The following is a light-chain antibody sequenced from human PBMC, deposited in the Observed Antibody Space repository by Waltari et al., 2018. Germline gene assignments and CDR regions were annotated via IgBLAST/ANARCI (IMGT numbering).Light chain of an antibody. V-gene: IGKV4-1*01. CDR3: QQYYITPPVT. J-gene: IGKJ3*01. CDR1: QRLLYSSNNKKS. CDR2: WAS. Sequence: IVMTQSPDSLAVSLGERATLNCKSSQRLLYSSNNKKSLAWYQQKPGQPPKLLIYWASTRESGVPQRFSGSGSGTEFTLTISSLQAEDVAVYYCQQYYITPPVTFGPGTKVDIK.